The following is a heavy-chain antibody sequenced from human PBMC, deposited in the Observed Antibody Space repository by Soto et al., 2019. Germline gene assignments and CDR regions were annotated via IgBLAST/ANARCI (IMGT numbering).Heavy chain of an antibody. Sequence: QVHLVESGGGVVQPGGSLRLSCAGSGFTFSDYGMHWVRQAPGKGLEWVAVLWYDGSGEYYTDSVRGRFTISRVNSKNTLYLQMNNLRDEDTGVYYCARDSVRFLEHFSKDYFVYWGQGTRVTVSS. J-gene: IGHJ4*02. CDR1: GFTFSDYG. CDR3: ARDSVRFLEHFSKDYFVY. D-gene: IGHD3-3*01. V-gene: IGHV3-33*08. CDR2: LWYDGSGE.